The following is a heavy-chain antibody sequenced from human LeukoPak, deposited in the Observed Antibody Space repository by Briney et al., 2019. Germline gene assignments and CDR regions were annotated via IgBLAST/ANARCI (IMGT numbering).Heavy chain of an antibody. CDR3: ARLSPTMTYDY. Sequence: GASVKVSCKASGYTFTSYYMHWVRQAPGQGLEWMGWMNPNSGNTGYAQKFQGRVTMTRNTSISTAYMELSRLRSDDTAVYYCARLSPTMTYDYWGQGTLVTVSS. J-gene: IGHJ4*02. CDR2: MNPNSGNT. D-gene: IGHD3-22*01. V-gene: IGHV1-8*02. CDR1: GYTFTSYY.